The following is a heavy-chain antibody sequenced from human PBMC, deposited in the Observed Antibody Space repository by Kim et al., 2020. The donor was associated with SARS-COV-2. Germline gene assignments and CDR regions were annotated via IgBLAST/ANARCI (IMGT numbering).Heavy chain of an antibody. CDR3: ARELGDGYNYDWYFDL. J-gene: IGHJ2*01. CDR2: IYYSGST. Sequence: SETLSLTCTVSGGSISSYYWSWIRQPPWKGLEWIGYIYYSGSTNYNPSLKSRVTISVDTSKNQFSLKLSSVTAADTAVYYCARELGDGYNYDWYFDLWGRGTLGTVSS. D-gene: IGHD5-12*01. CDR1: GGSISSYY. V-gene: IGHV4-59*01.